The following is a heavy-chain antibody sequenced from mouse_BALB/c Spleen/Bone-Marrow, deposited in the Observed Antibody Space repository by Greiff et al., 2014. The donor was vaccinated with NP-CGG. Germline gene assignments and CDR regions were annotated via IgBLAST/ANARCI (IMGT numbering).Heavy chain of an antibody. D-gene: IGHD1-1*02. CDR2: ISYSGST. Sequence: VQLQQPGPSLVKPSQTLSLTCSVTGDSITSGYWNWIRKFPGNKLEYMGYISYSGSTYFNPSLKSRISITRDASKNQYYLQSNSVTTEDTATYYCARLGGYGPYFDYWGQGTTLTVSS. CDR1: GDSITSGY. J-gene: IGHJ2*01. CDR3: ARLGGYGPYFDY. V-gene: IGHV3-8*02.